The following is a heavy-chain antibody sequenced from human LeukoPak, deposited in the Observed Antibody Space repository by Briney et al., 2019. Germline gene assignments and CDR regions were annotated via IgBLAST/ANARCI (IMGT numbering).Heavy chain of an antibody. Sequence: GGSLRLSCAASRFTFSSYAMNWVRQAPGKGLEWVSAIIGSGGTTYYADSVKGRFTISRDNSKNTLYLQMNSLRAEDTAVYYCATGAHDNGDYVGYWGQGILVTVSS. V-gene: IGHV3-23*01. CDR3: ATGAHDNGDYVGY. J-gene: IGHJ4*02. D-gene: IGHD4-17*01. CDR2: IIGSGGTT. CDR1: RFTFSSYA.